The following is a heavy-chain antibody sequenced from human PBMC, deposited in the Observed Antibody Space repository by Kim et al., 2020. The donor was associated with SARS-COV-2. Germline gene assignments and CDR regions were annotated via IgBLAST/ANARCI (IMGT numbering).Heavy chain of an antibody. CDR1: GFTFSSYA. CDR2: ISGSGGST. D-gene: IGHD6-19*01. Sequence: GGSLRLSCAASGFTFSSYAMSWVRQAPGKGLEWVSAISGSGGSTYYADSVKGRFTISRDNSKNTLYLQMNSLRAEDTAVYYCAKDQYSSGWKLYYFDYWGQGTLVTVSS. J-gene: IGHJ4*02. V-gene: IGHV3-23*01. CDR3: AKDQYSSGWKLYYFDY.